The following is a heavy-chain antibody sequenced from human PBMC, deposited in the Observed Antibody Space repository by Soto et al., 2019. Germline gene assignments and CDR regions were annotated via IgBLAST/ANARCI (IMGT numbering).Heavy chain of an antibody. Sequence: QITLKESGPTLVKPTQTLTLTCTFSGFSLTTRGVGVGWISQPPGKALECLALIYWDDDKRYSQSLQSRLSITKDTSKNQVVLTMTNVDPVDTATYYCAHIPNYYQYDWFDPWGQGTLGSVSS. V-gene: IGHV2-5*02. CDR2: IYWDDDK. CDR1: GFSLTTRGVG. CDR3: AHIPNYYQYDWFDP. J-gene: IGHJ5*02. D-gene: IGHD3-16*01.